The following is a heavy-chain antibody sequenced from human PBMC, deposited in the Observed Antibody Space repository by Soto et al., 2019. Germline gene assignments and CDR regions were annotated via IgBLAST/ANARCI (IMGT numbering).Heavy chain of an antibody. Sequence: QVQLVQSGAEVKKPGSSVMVSCKASGGTFSTYAITWVRQAPGQGLEWLGGIIPIFGTTDYARKFQGRVTITAAESTSTVFIELSSLTSEDTAVYYCARGVGAYYFDYWGQGTLVTVSS. J-gene: IGHJ4*02. D-gene: IGHD1-26*01. CDR1: GGTFSTYA. V-gene: IGHV1-69*01. CDR3: ARGVGAYYFDY. CDR2: IIPIFGTT.